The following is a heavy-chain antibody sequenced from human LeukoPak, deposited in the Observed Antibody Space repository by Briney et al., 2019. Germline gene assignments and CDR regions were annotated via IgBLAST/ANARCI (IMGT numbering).Heavy chain of an antibody. CDR3: ARDRDILYYYMDV. V-gene: IGHV4-39*07. D-gene: IGHD2-15*01. CDR1: GGSISSSSYY. CDR2: IYYSGST. J-gene: IGHJ6*03. Sequence: PSETLSLTCTVSGGSISSSSYYWGWIRQPPGKGLGWIGSIYYSGSTYYNPSLKSRVTISVDTFKNQFSLKLSSVTAADTAVYYCARDRDILYYYMDVWGKGTTVTVSS.